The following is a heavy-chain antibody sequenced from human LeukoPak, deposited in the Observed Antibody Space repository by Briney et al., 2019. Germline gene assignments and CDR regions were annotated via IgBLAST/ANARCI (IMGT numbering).Heavy chain of an antibody. Sequence: GGSLRLSCAASGFTFISYGMHWVRQAPGKGLEWVAFIRYDGSNKYYADSVKGRFTISRDNSKNTLYLQMKSLRAEDTAVYYCASFPPYMVRTDAFDIWGQGTMVTVSS. J-gene: IGHJ3*02. CDR1: GFTFISYG. D-gene: IGHD3-10*01. CDR2: IRYDGSNK. CDR3: ASFPPYMVRTDAFDI. V-gene: IGHV3-30*02.